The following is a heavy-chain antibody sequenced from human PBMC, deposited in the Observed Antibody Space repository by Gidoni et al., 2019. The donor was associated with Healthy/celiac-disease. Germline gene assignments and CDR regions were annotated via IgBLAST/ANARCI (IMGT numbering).Heavy chain of an antibody. Sequence: EVQLVESGGGLIQPGGSLRLSCAASGFTVSSNYMRWVRQAPGKGLEWVSVIYSGGSTYYAASVKGRFTISRDNSKNTLYLQMNSLRAEDTAVYYCARELRHIVVVTAIHSEINYGMDVWGQGTTVTVSS. J-gene: IGHJ6*02. V-gene: IGHV3-53*01. CDR3: ARELRHIVVVTAIHSEINYGMDV. CDR2: IYSGGST. D-gene: IGHD2-21*02. CDR1: GFTVSSNY.